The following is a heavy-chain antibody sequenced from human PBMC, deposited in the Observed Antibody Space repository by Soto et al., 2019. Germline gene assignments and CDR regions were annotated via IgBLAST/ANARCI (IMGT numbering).Heavy chain of an antibody. CDR1: GFTFTSSA. Sequence: GASVKVSCKASGFTFTSSAVQWVRQARGQRLGWIGWIVVGSGNTNYAQKFQERVTITRDMSTSTAYMELSSLRSEDTAVYYCAADIVLVPAAPLYGMDVWGQGTTVTVSS. CDR3: AADIVLVPAAPLYGMDV. D-gene: IGHD2-2*01. V-gene: IGHV1-58*01. CDR2: IVVGSGNT. J-gene: IGHJ6*02.